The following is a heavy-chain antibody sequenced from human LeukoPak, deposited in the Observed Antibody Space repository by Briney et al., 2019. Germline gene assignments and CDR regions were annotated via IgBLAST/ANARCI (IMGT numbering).Heavy chain of an antibody. V-gene: IGHV4-39*01. CDR3: AVGGNDGPFDY. CDR1: GGSISSSSHY. Sequence: SETLSLTCTVSGGSISSSSHYWGWIRQPPGKGLEWIGSIYYSGSTYYNPSLKSRVTISVDTSKNQFSLKLSSVTAADTAVYYCAVGGNDGPFDYWGQGTLVTVSS. D-gene: IGHD4-23*01. CDR2: IYYSGST. J-gene: IGHJ4*02.